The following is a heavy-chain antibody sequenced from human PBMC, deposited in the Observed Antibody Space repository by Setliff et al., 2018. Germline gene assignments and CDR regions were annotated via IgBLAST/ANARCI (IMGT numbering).Heavy chain of an antibody. Sequence: SETLSLTCTVSGGSINSGDYYWTWIRQPPGKTLEWIGYIYYSGSTNYNPSLKSRVTMSLDTSKNQLSLKLNSVTDADTAVYYCATYPRPPYYFPYWGQGALVTVSS. CDR3: ATYPRPPYYFPY. D-gene: IGHD2-21*01. J-gene: IGHJ4*02. CDR1: GGSINSGDYY. CDR2: IYYSGST. V-gene: IGHV4-61*08.